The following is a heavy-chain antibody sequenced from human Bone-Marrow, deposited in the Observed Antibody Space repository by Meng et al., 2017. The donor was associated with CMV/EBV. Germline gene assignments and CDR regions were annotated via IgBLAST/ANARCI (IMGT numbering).Heavy chain of an antibody. CDR2: IIPIFGTA. J-gene: IGHJ6*02. D-gene: IGHD2-2*01. V-gene: IGHV1-69*05. CDR1: GGTFNSYS. Sequence: SVKVSCKASGGTFNSYSIIWVRQAPGQGLEWMGGIIPIFGTANYAQKFQGRVTITTDESTSTAYMELSSLRSEDTAVYYCARASRQGYCSSTSCYHYYYYGMDVWGQGTTVTVSS. CDR3: ARASRQGYCSSTSCYHYYYYGMDV.